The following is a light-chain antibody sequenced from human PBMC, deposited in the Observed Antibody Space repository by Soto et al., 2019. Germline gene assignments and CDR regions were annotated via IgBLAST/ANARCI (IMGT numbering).Light chain of an antibody. CDR1: SGDIGSYDR. CDR3: TSFTTSKTYI. CDR2: EVS. Sequence: QSALTQPPSVSGSPGQSVTISCTGTSGDIGSYDRVSWYQQPPGTAPRLMIYEVSNRPSGVPDRFSGSKSGNTASLTISGLQPDDETDSYCTSFTTSKTYIFGTGTKVTVL. V-gene: IGLV2-18*02. J-gene: IGLJ1*01.